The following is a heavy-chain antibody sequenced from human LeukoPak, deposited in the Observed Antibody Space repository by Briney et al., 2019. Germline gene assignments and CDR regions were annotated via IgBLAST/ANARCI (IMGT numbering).Heavy chain of an antibody. CDR2: ISSSSGTI. J-gene: IGHJ3*02. CDR1: GFIFSSYS. CDR3: ARGGVAVAGDAFDI. D-gene: IGHD6-19*01. V-gene: IGHV3-48*04. Sequence: GGSLRLSCAASGFIFSSYSMNWVRQAPGKGLEWVSYISSSSGTIYYADSVKGRFTISRDNAKNSLYLQVNSLRGEDTAVYYCARGGVAVAGDAFDIWGQGTMVTVSS.